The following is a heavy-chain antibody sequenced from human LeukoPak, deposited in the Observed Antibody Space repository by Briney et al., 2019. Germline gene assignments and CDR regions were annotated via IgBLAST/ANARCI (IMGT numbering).Heavy chain of an antibody. J-gene: IGHJ4*02. Sequence: GGSLRLSCSASGFTFVDYTMTWVRQAPGKGLEWVGFIRNKAYGETTEYAASVKGRFTISRDDSESIVYLQMNSLKTEDTAVYYCSVDIGDHWGQGTLVTVSS. CDR2: IRNKAYGETT. D-gene: IGHD2-2*03. CDR1: GFTFVDYT. CDR3: SVDIGDH. V-gene: IGHV3-49*04.